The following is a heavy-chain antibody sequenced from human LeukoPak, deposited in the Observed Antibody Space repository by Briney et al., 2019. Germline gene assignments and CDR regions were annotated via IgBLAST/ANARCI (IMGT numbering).Heavy chain of an antibody. D-gene: IGHD3-22*01. J-gene: IGHJ4*02. CDR1: GGSISSSSYY. V-gene: IGHV4-39*01. CDR3: ARPALSGYYTYYFDY. CDR2: IYYSGST. Sequence: PSETLSLTCTVSGGSISSSSYYWGWIRQPPGKGLEWIGSIYYSGSTYYNPSLKSRVTISVDTSKNQFSLKLSSVTAADTAVYYCARPALSGYYTYYFDYWGQGTLVTVSS.